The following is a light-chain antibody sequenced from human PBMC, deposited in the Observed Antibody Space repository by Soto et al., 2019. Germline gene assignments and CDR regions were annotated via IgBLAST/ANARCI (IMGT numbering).Light chain of an antibody. CDR2: DNN. CDR1: SSNIGNNY. Sequence: QSVLTQPPSVSAAPGQKVTISCSGSSSNIGNNYVSWYQQLPGTAPKLLIYDNNKRPSGIPDRFSGSKSGTSATLGITGLQTGDEADYYCGTWDSSLSAGGVFGGGTKLIVL. CDR3: GTWDSSLSAGGV. V-gene: IGLV1-51*01. J-gene: IGLJ2*01.